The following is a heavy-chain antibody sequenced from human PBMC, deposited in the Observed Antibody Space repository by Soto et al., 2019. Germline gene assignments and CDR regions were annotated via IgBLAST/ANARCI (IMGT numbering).Heavy chain of an antibody. Sequence: PGGSLRLSCAASGFTFSSYSMNWVRQAPGKGLEWVSYISSSSSTIYYADSVKGRFTISRDNAKNSLYLQMNSLRAEDTAVYYCARPTDKVVIAPGAFDIWGQGTMVTVS. CDR2: ISSSSSTI. CDR3: ARPTDKVVIAPGAFDI. D-gene: IGHD2-21*01. CDR1: GFTFSSYS. J-gene: IGHJ3*02. V-gene: IGHV3-48*01.